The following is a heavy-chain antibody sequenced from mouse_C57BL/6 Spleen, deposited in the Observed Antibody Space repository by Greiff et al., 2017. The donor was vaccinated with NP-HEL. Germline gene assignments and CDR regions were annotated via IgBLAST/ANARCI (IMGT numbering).Heavy chain of an antibody. V-gene: IGHV1-69*01. Sequence: VQLQQPGAELVMPGASVKLSCKASGYTFTSYWMHWVKQRPGQGLEWIGEIDPSDSYTNYNQKFKGKSTLTVDKSSSTAYMQLSSLTSEDSAVYYCARCYYGNYENYFDYWGQGTTLTVSS. J-gene: IGHJ2*01. CDR3: ARCYYGNYENYFDY. CDR1: GYTFTSYW. CDR2: IDPSDSYT. D-gene: IGHD2-1*01.